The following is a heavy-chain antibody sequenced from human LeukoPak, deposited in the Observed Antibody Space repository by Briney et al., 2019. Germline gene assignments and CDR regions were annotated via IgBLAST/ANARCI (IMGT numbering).Heavy chain of an antibody. CDR1: GYTFTGYY. J-gene: IGHJ4*02. Sequence: ASVKVSCKASGYTFTGYYMHWVRQAPGQGLEWMGWINPNSGGTNYAQKFQGRVTMTRDTSISTAYMELSRLRSDDTAVYYCARGPTHERYYGPGSYYERDYWGQGTLVTVSS. CDR3: ARGPTHERYYGPGSYYERDY. CDR2: INPNSGGT. D-gene: IGHD3-10*01. V-gene: IGHV1-2*02.